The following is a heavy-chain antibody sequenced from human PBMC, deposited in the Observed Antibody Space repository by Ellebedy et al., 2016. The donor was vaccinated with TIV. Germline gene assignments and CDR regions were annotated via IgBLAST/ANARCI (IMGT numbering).Heavy chain of an antibody. CDR3: ARGGGATAILYY. J-gene: IGHJ4*02. Sequence: GESLKISCPASGFTFCSYSMNWVRQAPGKGLEWVSYISSSRSTIYYADSVKGRFTISRDNAKNSLYLQMNSLRDEDTAVYYCARGGGATAILYYWGQGTLVTVSS. CDR2: ISSSRSTI. CDR1: GFTFCSYS. D-gene: IGHD1-26*01. V-gene: IGHV3-48*02.